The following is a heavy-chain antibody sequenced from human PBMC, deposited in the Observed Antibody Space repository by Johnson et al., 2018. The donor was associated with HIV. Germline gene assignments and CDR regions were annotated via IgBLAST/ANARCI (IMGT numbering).Heavy chain of an antibody. CDR1: GFSFSRYW. D-gene: IGHD1-14*01. V-gene: IGHV3-7*05. CDR3: ARDPDLDAFDI. Sequence: VQLVESGGGLVQPGGSLRVSCVASGFSFSRYWMTWVRQAPGKGLEWVASIKQDGSEKYYVDSVRGRFTISRDNAKNSLYLQMNSLRAEDTAVYYCARDPDLDAFDIWGQGTMVTVSS. J-gene: IGHJ3*02. CDR2: IKQDGSEK.